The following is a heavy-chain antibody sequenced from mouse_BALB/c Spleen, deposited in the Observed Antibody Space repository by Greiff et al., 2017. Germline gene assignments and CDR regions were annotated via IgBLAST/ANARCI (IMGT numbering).Heavy chain of an antibody. D-gene: IGHD2-4*01. Sequence: EVQRVESGGGLVQPGGSRKLSCAASGFTFSSFGMHWVRQAPEKGLEWVAYISSGSSTIYYADTVKGRFTISRDNPKNTLFLQMTSLRSEDTAMYYCARGGITTYYYAMDYWGQGTSVTVSS. CDR3: ARGGITTYYYAMDY. CDR1: GFTFSSFG. V-gene: IGHV5-17*02. J-gene: IGHJ4*01. CDR2: ISSGSSTI.